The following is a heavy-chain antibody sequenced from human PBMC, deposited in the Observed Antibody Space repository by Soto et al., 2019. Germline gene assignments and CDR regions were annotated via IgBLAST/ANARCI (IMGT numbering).Heavy chain of an antibody. J-gene: IGHJ6*02. CDR3: ARTNCSSTSCVRNAPYYCYGMDF. V-gene: IGHV1-69*13. Sequence: ASVKLSCKASGGTFSSYAISWVRHAPGQGLEWMGGIIPIFGTANYAQKFQGRVTITADESTSTAYMELSSLRSEDTAVYYCARTNCSSTSCVRNAPYYCYGMDFWGQGTTVS. CDR2: IIPIFGTA. CDR1: GGTFSSYA. D-gene: IGHD2-2*01.